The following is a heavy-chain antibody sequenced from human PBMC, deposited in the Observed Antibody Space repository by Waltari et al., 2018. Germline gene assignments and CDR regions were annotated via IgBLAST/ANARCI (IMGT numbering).Heavy chain of an antibody. CDR2: IKQDGSEK. CDR3: TRGGRDSSWYWRD. V-gene: IGHV3-7*01. D-gene: IGHD6-13*01. Sequence: EVQLVESGGGLAQPGGSVRLPCAASGLSFRNYWMTWVRQASGKGPEWVANIKQDGSEKYYMDSVKGRFTISRDNAKNSLYLQMNNLRVEDTAVYYCTRGGRDSSWYWRDWGQGTLVTVSS. CDR1: GLSFRNYW. J-gene: IGHJ4*02.